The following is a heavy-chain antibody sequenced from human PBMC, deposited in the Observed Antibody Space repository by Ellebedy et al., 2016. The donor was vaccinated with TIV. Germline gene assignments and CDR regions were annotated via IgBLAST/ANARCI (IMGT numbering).Heavy chain of an antibody. D-gene: IGHD2-2*01. J-gene: IGHJ6*02. CDR3: ARGRYIVVVPAAMRYYGMDV. V-gene: IGHV1-69*04. CDR2: IIPILGIA. CDR1: GGTFSSYA. Sequence: AASVKVSCKASGGTFSSYAISWVRQAPGQGLEWMGRIIPILGIANYAQKFQGRVTITADKSTSTAYMELSSLRSEDTTVYYCARGRYIVVVPAAMRYYGMDVWGQGTTVTVSS.